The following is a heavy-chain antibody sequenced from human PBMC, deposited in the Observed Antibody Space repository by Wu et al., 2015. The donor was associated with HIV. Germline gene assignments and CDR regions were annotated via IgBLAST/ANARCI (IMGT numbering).Heavy chain of an antibody. CDR2: IIPLFNTP. J-gene: IGHJ4*02. D-gene: IGHD6-25*01. V-gene: IGHV1-69*15. CDR1: GGSFTSDS. Sequence: QVQLVQSEAEVKNPGSSVRVSCKTSGGSFTSDSISWVRQAPGQGLEWMGRIIPLFNTPNYAQKFQGRLTIIADQSTRTSDMELSSLTSDDTAIYYCATIQRLVKDLDSWGQGTPVTVSS. CDR3: ATIQRLVKDLDS.